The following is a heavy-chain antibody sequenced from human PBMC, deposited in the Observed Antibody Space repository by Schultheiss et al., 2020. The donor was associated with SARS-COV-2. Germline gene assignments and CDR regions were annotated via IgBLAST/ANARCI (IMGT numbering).Heavy chain of an antibody. CDR1: GFTVSSNY. Sequence: GGSLRLSCAASGFTVSSNYMSWVRQAPGKGLEWVSVIYSGGSTYYADSVKGRFTISRDNSKNTLYLQMNSLRAEDTAVYYCAGPSGYNYYYYGMDVWGQGTTVTVSS. V-gene: IGHV3-66*01. D-gene: IGHD3-3*01. J-gene: IGHJ6*02. CDR3: AGPSGYNYYYYGMDV. CDR2: IYSGGST.